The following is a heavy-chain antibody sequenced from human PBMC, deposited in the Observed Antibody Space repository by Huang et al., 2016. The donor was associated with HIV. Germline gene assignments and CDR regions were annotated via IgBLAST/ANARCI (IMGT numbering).Heavy chain of an antibody. J-gene: IGHJ4*02. V-gene: IGHV3-74*01. CDR2: SNSDGSSS. CDR1: GFTFSSYW. D-gene: IGHD3-22*01. Sequence: EVQLVESGGGLVQPGGSLRLSCAASGFTFSSYWMHWVRQAPGTGLVWVSRSNSDGSSSGYADSGKGRFTISRDNAKNTLYLQMNSLRAEDTAVYYCVRDPRIQSWLNYFDYWGQGTLVSVSS. CDR3: VRDPRIQSWLNYFDY.